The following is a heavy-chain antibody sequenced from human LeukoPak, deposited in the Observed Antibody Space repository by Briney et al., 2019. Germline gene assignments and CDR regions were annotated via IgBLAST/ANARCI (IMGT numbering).Heavy chain of an antibody. Sequence: PSETLSLTCTVSGGSISSSSYYWGWIRQPPGKGLEWIGSIYYSGSTYYNPSLKSRVTISVDTSKNQFSLKLSSVTAADTAVYYCASPNDSPYYFDYWGQGTLVTVSS. CDR2: IYYSGST. J-gene: IGHJ4*02. CDR1: GGSISSSSYY. V-gene: IGHV4-39*01. CDR3: ASPNDSPYYFDY. D-gene: IGHD3-3*01.